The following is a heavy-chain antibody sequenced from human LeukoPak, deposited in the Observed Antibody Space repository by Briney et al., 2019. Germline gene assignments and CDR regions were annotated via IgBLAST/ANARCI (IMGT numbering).Heavy chain of an antibody. CDR2: MYHSGST. CDR3: ARRIGTSYFDY. V-gene: IGHV4-38-2*01. Sequence: SETLSLTCAVSGYSISSGCYWGWIRQPPGKGLEWIGSMYHSGSTYYNPSLKSRVTISVDTSKNQFSLKLSSVTAADTAVYYCARRIGTSYFDYWGQGTLVIVSS. CDR1: GYSISSGCY. J-gene: IGHJ4*02. D-gene: IGHD1-1*01.